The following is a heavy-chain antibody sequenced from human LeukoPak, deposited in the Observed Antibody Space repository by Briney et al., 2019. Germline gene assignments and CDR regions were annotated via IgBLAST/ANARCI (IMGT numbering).Heavy chain of an antibody. CDR2: IYHSGST. J-gene: IGHJ4*02. Sequence: PSQTLSLTCAVSGGSISSGGYSWSWIRQPPGKGLEWIGYIYHSGSTYYNPSLKSRVTIPVDRSKNQFSLKLSSVTAADTAVYYCARDRGLQTNYFDYWGQGTLVTVSS. V-gene: IGHV4-30-2*01. CDR1: GGSISSGGYS. CDR3: ARDRGLQTNYFDY. D-gene: IGHD3-10*01.